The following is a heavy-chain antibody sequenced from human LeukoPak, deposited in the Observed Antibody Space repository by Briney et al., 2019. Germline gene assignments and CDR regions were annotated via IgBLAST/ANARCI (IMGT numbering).Heavy chain of an antibody. Sequence: SGGSLRLSCAASGFTFSSFTMSWIRQAPEKGLEWLSVYNGGNDGTYYADSVKGRFTISRDNSKNTLYLQLNSLRTEDTAVYYCAKANGITGTTYWYFGLWGRGTLVTVSS. CDR2: YNGGNDGT. CDR3: AKANGITGTTYWYFGL. J-gene: IGHJ2*01. CDR1: GFTFSSFT. V-gene: IGHV3-23*01. D-gene: IGHD1-7*01.